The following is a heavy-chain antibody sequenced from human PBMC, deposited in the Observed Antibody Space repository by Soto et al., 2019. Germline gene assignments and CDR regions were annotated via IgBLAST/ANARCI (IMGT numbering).Heavy chain of an antibody. D-gene: IGHD1-26*01. J-gene: IGHJ6*02. CDR3: ARGHSGSYRTGEGYYYGMDV. CDR2: IYYSGST. V-gene: IGHV4-59*01. CDR1: GGSISSYY. Sequence: QVQLQESGPGLVKPSETLSLTCTVSGGSISSYYWSWIRQPPGKGRERIGYIYYSGSTNYNPSLKSRAARSVDTSENQFSLKLSSVTAADTAVYYCARGHSGSYRTGEGYYYGMDVWGQGTTVTVSS.